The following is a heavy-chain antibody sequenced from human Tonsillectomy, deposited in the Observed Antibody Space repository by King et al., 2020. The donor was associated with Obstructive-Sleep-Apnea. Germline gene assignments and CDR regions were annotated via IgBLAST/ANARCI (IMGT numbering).Heavy chain of an antibody. CDR3: AKTPRESYYYGMDV. V-gene: IGHV1-18*04. CDR2: ISPYNLIT. J-gene: IGHJ6*02. Sequence: QLVQSGAEVKKPGASVKVSCKASGYTFTSYGISWVRQAPGQGLEWMGWISPYNLITNYAQSFQGRVTMTTDTSTSTAYMELRSLRSDETAVYYCAKTPRESYYYGMDVWGQGTTVTVSS. CDR1: GYTFTSYG.